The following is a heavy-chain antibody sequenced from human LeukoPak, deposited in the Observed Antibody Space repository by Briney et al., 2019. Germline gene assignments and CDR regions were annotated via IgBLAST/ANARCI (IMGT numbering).Heavy chain of an antibody. CDR3: ARGLRRTLSDAFDI. V-gene: IGHV4-34*01. CDR1: GGSFSGYY. CDR2: INHSGST. D-gene: IGHD4-17*01. Sequence: SETLSLTCAVYGGSFSGYYWSWIRQPPGKGLEWIGEINHSGSTNYNPSLKSRVTISVDTSKNQFSLKLSSVTAADTAVYYCARGLRRTLSDAFDIWGQGTMVTVSP. J-gene: IGHJ3*02.